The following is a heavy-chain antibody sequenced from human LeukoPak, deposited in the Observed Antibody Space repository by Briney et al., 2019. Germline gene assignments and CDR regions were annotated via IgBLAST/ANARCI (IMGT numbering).Heavy chain of an antibody. D-gene: IGHD3-3*01. V-gene: IGHV3-23*01. CDR1: GFTFSSYA. CDR3: ARFGDFWSGLHAFDI. J-gene: IGHJ3*02. Sequence: PGGSLRLSCAASGFTFSSYAMSWVRQAPGKGLEWVSAISGSGGSTYYADSVKGRFTISRDNSKNTLYLQMNSLRAEDTAVYYCARFGDFWSGLHAFDIWGQGTMVTVSS. CDR2: ISGSGGST.